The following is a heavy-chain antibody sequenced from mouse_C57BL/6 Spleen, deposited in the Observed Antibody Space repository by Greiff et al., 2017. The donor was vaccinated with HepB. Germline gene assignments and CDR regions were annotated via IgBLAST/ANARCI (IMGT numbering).Heavy chain of an antibody. Sequence: VQLQQPGAELVKPGASVKVSCKASGYTFTSYWMHWVKQRPGQGLEWIGRLHPSDSDTNYNQKFKGKATLTVDKSSSTAYMQLSSLTSEDSAVYYCAIDCRNWYFDVWGTGTTVTVSS. J-gene: IGHJ1*03. CDR3: AIDCRNWYFDV. CDR1: GYTFTSYW. V-gene: IGHV1-74*01. CDR2: LHPSDSDT.